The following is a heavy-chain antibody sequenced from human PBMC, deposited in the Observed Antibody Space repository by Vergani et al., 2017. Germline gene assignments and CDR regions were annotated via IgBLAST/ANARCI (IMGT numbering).Heavy chain of an antibody. J-gene: IGHJ4*02. D-gene: IGHD3-22*01. V-gene: IGHV4-31*03. CDR1: GGSISSGGYY. CDR2: IYYSGST. Sequence: QVQLQESGPGLVKPSQTLSLTCPVSGGSISSGGYYWSWIRQPPGKGLEWIGYIYYSGSTYYNPSLKSRVTISVDTSKNQFSLKLSSVTAADTAVYYCAREPRLSYDSSGYYIRGVDYWGQGTLVTVSS. CDR3: AREPRLSYDSSGYYIRGVDY.